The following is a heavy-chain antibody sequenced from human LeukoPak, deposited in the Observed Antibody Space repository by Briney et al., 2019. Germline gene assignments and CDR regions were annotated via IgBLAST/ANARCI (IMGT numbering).Heavy chain of an antibody. CDR2: IGGSGGST. CDR3: AKVETAAAATLRGFDY. D-gene: IGHD6-13*01. CDR1: GFTFSNYA. V-gene: IGHV3-23*01. J-gene: IGHJ4*02. Sequence: GGSLRLSCAAYGFTFSNYAMSWVRQAPGKGLEWVSSIGGSGGSTYYADSVKGRFTISRDNSKNTLYLQMNSLRAEDTAVYYCAKVETAAAATLRGFDYWGQGTLVTVSS.